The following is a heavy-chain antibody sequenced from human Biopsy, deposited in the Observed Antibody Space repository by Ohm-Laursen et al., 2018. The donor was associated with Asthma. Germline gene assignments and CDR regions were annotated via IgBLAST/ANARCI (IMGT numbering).Heavy chain of an antibody. D-gene: IGHD3-22*01. CDR2: ISWNSGNI. V-gene: IGHV3-9*01. CDR3: AKSADYYDSTDYLDF. Sequence: LSLTCAASGFSFDDCAMHWVRQAPGKGLEWVSSISWNSGNIDYAVSVKGRFTISRDNAKNSLYLQMQSLRPEDTAFYYCAKSADYYDSTDYLDFWGRGTLVTVPS. CDR1: GFSFDDCA. J-gene: IGHJ4*01.